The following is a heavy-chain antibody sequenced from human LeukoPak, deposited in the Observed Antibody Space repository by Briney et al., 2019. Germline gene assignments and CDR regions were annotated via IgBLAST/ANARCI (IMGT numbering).Heavy chain of an antibody. CDR1: GFTFSDYY. Sequence: KPGGSLRLSCVASGFTFSDYYMSWIRQAPGKGLEWVSYIGSSGSTIYYADSVKGRFTISRDNSKNTLYLQMNSLRAEDTAVYYCAKGGYSYGVGYYYYYMDVWGKGTTVTISS. J-gene: IGHJ6*03. CDR2: IGSSGSTI. D-gene: IGHD5-18*01. V-gene: IGHV3-11*01. CDR3: AKGGYSYGVGYYYYYMDV.